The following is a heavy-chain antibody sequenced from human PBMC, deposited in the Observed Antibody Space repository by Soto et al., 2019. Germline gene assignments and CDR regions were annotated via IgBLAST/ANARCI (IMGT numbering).Heavy chain of an antibody. J-gene: IGHJ6*02. CDR3: AKIRSPPGRDCLRISCAHYYYYGMDV. CDR2: IIPICGTT. V-gene: IGHV1-69*12. D-gene: IGHD2-2*01. CDR1: GGTFSDHG. Sequence: QVQLVQSGAEAKKPGSAVRVSCKASGGTFSDHGISWVRQAPGQGLEWMGGIIPICGTTEYAQKFAARMSITADESTGTVYMELSNLRSEDTAVYFCAKIRSPPGRDCLRISCAHYYYYGMDVWGQGTTVTVSS.